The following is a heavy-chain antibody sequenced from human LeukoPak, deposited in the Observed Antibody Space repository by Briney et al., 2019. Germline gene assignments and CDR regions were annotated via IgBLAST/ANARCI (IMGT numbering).Heavy chain of an antibody. CDR3: ARVAGATAYYYFDY. CDR1: GFSFSSYW. CDR2: IKQDGSVK. Sequence: GGSLRLSCAASGFSFSSYWMNWVRQAPGKGLEWVANIKQDGSVKYYVDSVKGRFTISRDNAKNSLYLQMNSLRAEDTAVYHCARVAGATAYYYFDYWGQGTLVTVSS. V-gene: IGHV3-7*01. D-gene: IGHD5-12*01. J-gene: IGHJ4*02.